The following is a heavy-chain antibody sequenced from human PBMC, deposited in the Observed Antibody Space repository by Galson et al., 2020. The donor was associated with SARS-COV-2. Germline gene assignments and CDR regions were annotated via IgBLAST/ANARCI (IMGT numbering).Heavy chain of an antibody. CDR2: IYYSGST. Sequence: SETLSLTCAVSGGSISSGGYSWSWIRQPPGKGLEWIGYIYYSGSTYYNPSLKSRVTISVDTSKNQFSLKLRSVTAADTAVYYCARVDDSSVGDAFDIWGQGTMVTVSS. CDR1: GGSISSGGYS. CDR3: ARVDDSSVGDAFDI. V-gene: IGHV4-30-4*07. J-gene: IGHJ3*02. D-gene: IGHD3-22*01.